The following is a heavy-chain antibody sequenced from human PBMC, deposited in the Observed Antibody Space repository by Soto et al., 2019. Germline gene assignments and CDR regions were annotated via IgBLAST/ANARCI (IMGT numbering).Heavy chain of an antibody. J-gene: IGHJ5*02. CDR2: IYYTGST. V-gene: IGHV4-59*01. Sequence: QVQLQESGPGPVKPSETLSLTCTVSGDSITNYYWSWIRQPPGKGLEWVGNIYYTGSTNYNPSLKSRVTISIDTSKNQLSLRLSSVTAADTAVYYCARDSRVPTWGQGTLVTVSS. CDR3: ARDSRVPT. CDR1: GDSITNYY.